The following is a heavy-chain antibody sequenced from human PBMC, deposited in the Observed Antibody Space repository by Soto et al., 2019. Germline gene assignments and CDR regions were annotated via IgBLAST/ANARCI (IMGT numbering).Heavy chain of an antibody. J-gene: IGHJ5*01. CDR1: GFTFSNYS. D-gene: IGHD6-19*01. Sequence: EVQLVESGGGLVKPGGSLRVSCAASGFTFSNYSMNWVSQAPGKGLEWVSSISSTSKYIYYADSVKGRFTISRDNAKKSLYLQMNSLRVEDTAVYYCARGLSSGWFDYWGQGSLVTVSA. CDR3: ARGLSSGWFDY. CDR2: ISSTSKYI. V-gene: IGHV3-21*01.